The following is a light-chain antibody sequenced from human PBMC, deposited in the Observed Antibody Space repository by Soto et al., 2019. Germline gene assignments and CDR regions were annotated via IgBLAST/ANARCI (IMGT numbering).Light chain of an antibody. CDR3: QQYVSSAIT. Sequence: VFTQSAGTLSLTPVERATLSCRASQSVTSNYIACCQQKPGQAPRLLIYGASRRATGIPDRFSGSGSGTDFTLTISRLEPEDFAVYYCQQYVSSAITFGQGTRLAIK. J-gene: IGKJ5*01. CDR2: GAS. CDR1: QSVTSNY. V-gene: IGKV3-20*01.